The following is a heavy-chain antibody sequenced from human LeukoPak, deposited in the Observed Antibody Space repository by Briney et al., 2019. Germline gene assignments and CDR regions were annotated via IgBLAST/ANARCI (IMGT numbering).Heavy chain of an antibody. CDR1: GGSISNYF. J-gene: IGHJ4*01. Sequence: SETLSLTCNVSGGSISNYFWSWIRQPPGKGLEWIGFITYSGSTDHNPSLRSRVTISVDASKNQFSLKLTSVTAADTAVYYCVRHTTSGWYQVVYWGQEPWSPSPQ. D-gene: IGHD6-19*01. CDR3: VRHTTSGWYQVVY. CDR2: ITYSGST. V-gene: IGHV4-59*01.